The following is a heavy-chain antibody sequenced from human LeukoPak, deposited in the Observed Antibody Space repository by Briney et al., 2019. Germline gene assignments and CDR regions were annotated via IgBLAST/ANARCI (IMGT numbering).Heavy chain of an antibody. CDR3: ARTRYNSGGGDY. CDR1: GFSFSDYG. Sequence: GGSLRLSCAASGFSFSDYGMHWVRQAPGKGLEWVAVIWYDGTNKHYADSVEGRFTISRDNSKNTLYLQMNSLRAEDTAVYYCARTRYNSGGGDYWGQGTRVTVPP. V-gene: IGHV3-33*01. J-gene: IGHJ4*02. D-gene: IGHD6-19*01. CDR2: IWYDGTNK.